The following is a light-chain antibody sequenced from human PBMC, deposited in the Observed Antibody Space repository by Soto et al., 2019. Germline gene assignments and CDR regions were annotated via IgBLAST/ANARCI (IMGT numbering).Light chain of an antibody. CDR2: MNN. CDR3: AAWDDSLGVYVV. CDR1: SSDIGSNY. Sequence: QSVLTQPPSASGTPGQRVTISCSGNSSDIGSNYVCWYQQLPGAAPKLLIYMNNQRPSGVPDRFSGSKSGTSASLAISGLRSEDEASYFCAAWDDSLGVYVVFGGGTKATVL. J-gene: IGLJ2*01. V-gene: IGLV1-47*01.